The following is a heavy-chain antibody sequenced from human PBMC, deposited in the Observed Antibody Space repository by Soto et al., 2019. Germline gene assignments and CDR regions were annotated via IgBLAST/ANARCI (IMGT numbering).Heavy chain of an antibody. J-gene: IGHJ6*02. CDR1: GGTFSSYA. CDR2: ITRIFGTA. CDR3: ATPPAGYYYYGMDV. Sequence: QVQLVQSGAEVKKPGSSVKVSCKASGGTFSSYAISWVRQAPGQGLAWMGGITRIFGTADYAQTFQCRVTITADESTSTAYMELSSLRSEDTAVYYCATPPAGYYYYGMDVWGQGTTVTVS. V-gene: IGHV1-69*12.